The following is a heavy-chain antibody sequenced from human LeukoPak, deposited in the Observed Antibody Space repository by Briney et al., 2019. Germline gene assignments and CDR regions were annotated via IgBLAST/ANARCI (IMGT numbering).Heavy chain of an antibody. CDR3: VRETGSGWSFVDY. CDR2: IYYSGSA. CDR1: GGSISSYY. J-gene: IGHJ4*02. V-gene: IGHV4-59*01. Sequence: SETLSLTCTVSGGSISSYYWSWIRQPPGKGLEWIGYIYYSGSANYNPSLKSRVAISVETSKNQFSRKLSSVTAADTAVYYCVRETGSGWSFVDYWGQGTLVTVSS. D-gene: IGHD6-19*01.